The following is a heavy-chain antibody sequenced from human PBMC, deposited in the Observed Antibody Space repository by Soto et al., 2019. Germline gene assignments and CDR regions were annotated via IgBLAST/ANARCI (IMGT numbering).Heavy chain of an antibody. Sequence: AETLGITCAFSGGSFTINNWWTWFRQPPGQGLEWIGEIYRTGSTNYNPSLKSRVTISLDKSENQFSLKVTSLTAADTAVYYCASRDPGTSVDYWGQGTLVTVSS. J-gene: IGHJ4*02. V-gene: IGHV4-4*02. CDR2: IYRTGST. D-gene: IGHD1-7*01. CDR3: ASRDPGTSVDY. CDR1: GGSFTINNW.